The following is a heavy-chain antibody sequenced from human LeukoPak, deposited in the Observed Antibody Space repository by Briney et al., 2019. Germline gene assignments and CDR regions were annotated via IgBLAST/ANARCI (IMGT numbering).Heavy chain of an antibody. CDR3: ARAQIKIVVAPTRFDP. CDR2: INTNTGNP. V-gene: IGHV7-4-1*02. CDR1: GYTFTSYA. J-gene: IGHJ5*02. D-gene: IGHD3-22*01. Sequence: APVKVSCKASGYTFTSYAMNWVRQAPGQGLEWMGWINTNTGNPTYAQGFTGRFVFSLDTSVSTAYLQISSLKAEDTAVYYCARAQIKIVVAPTRFDPWGQGTLVTVSS.